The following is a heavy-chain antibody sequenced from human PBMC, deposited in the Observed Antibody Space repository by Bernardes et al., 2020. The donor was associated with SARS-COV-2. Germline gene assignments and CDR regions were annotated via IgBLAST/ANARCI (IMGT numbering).Heavy chain of an antibody. Sequence: GSSLKVFCAASGFTFSSYAMSWVRQAPGKGLEWVSAISGSGGSTYYADSVKGRFTISRDNSKNTLYLQMNSLRAEDTAVHYCAKEGSRIVVVPAARFDWLSLGFFDIWGQGTMVTVSS. CDR2: ISGSGGST. D-gene: IGHD2-2*01. J-gene: IGHJ3*02. V-gene: IGHV3-23*01. CDR3: AKEGSRIVVVPAARFDWLSLGFFDI. CDR1: GFTFSSYA.